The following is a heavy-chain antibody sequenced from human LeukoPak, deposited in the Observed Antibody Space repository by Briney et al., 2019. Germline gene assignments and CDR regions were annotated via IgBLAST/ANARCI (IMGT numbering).Heavy chain of an antibody. CDR3: AREEWELLRYYYYYMDV. V-gene: IGHV3-74*01. CDR2: IDSDESST. D-gene: IGHD1-26*01. Sequence: GGSLRLSCAASGFTFSTYWMHWVRQAPGKGLVWVSRIDSDESSTSYADSVKGRFTISRDNAKNTLYLQMNSLRAEDTAVYYCAREEWELLRYYYYYMDVWGKGTTVTVSS. CDR1: GFTFSTYW. J-gene: IGHJ6*03.